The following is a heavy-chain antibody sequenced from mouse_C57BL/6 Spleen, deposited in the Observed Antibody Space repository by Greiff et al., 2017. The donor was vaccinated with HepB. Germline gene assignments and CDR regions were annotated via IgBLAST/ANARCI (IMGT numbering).Heavy chain of an antibody. V-gene: IGHV1-64*01. CDR2: IHPNSGST. CDR3: ARRDYYGTLFAY. Sequence: VQLQQSGAELVKPGASVKLSCKASGYTFTSYWMHWVKQRPGQGLEWIGMIHPNSGSTNYNEKFKSKATLTVNKSSSTAYLQLSSLTSEDSAVYYWARRDYYGTLFAYWGQGTLVTVSA. CDR1: GYTFTSYW. D-gene: IGHD1-1*01. J-gene: IGHJ3*01.